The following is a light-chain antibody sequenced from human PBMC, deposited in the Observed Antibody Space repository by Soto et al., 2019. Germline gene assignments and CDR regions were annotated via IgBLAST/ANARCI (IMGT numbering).Light chain of an antibody. Sequence: DIQMTQSPSSLSASVGDEVTITCRASQTIMTYLNWYQLKPGKPPRLLIYAASSLQSGVPSRFSGSGSGTDFTLTISSLQPEDFATYFCQQSYSSPQTFGQGTKVDIK. CDR3: QQSYSSPQT. CDR1: QTIMTY. CDR2: AAS. J-gene: IGKJ1*01. V-gene: IGKV1-39*01.